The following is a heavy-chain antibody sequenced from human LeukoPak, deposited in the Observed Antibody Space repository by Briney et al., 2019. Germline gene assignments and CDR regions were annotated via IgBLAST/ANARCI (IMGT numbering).Heavy chain of an antibody. CDR1: GFTFSSYG. Sequence: PGGSLRLSCAASGFTFSSYGMHWVRQAPGKGLEWVAFIRYDGSNKYYADSVKGRFTISRDNAKNSLYLQMNSLRAEDTAVYYCARDYRYGYYYYMDVWGKGTTVTVSS. CDR3: ARDYRYGYYYYMDV. CDR2: IRYDGSNK. V-gene: IGHV3-30*02. J-gene: IGHJ6*03. D-gene: IGHD5-18*01.